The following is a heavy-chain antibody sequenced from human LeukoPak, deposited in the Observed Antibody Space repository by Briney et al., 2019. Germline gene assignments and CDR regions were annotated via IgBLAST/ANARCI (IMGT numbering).Heavy chain of an antibody. J-gene: IGHJ3*02. CDR1: GYTFTSYA. CDR2: INAGNGIT. V-gene: IGHV1-3*01. CDR3: AVEVLLKARGAFDI. Sequence: GASVKVSCKASGYTFTSYAMHWVRQAPGQRLEWMGWINAGNGITKYSQKFQGRVTITRDTSASTAYMELSSLRSEDTAVYYCAVEVLLKARGAFDIWGQGTMVTASS. D-gene: IGHD3-10*01.